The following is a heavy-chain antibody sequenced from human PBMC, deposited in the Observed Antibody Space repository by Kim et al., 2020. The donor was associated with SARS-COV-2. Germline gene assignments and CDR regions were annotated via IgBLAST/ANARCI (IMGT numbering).Heavy chain of an antibody. Sequence: GGSLRLSCAASGFTFSSYGMHWVRQAPGKGLEWVAVISYDGSNKYYADSVKGRFTISRDNSKNTLYLQMNSLRAEDTAVYYCAKEGDDFWSGYYYWYFDLWGRGTLVTVSS. V-gene: IGHV3-30*18. J-gene: IGHJ2*01. CDR2: ISYDGSNK. D-gene: IGHD3-3*01. CDR1: GFTFSSYG. CDR3: AKEGDDFWSGYYYWYFDL.